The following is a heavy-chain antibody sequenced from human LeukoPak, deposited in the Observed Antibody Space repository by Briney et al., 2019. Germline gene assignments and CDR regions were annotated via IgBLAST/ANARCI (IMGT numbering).Heavy chain of an antibody. Sequence: ASVRVSCKASGYTFTGYYMHWVRQAPGQGLEWMGWINPNSGGTNYAQKFQGRVTMTRDTSISTAYMELSRLRSDDTAVYYCAREAIAAALKSHRGAFDIWGQGTMVTVSS. CDR3: AREAIAAALKSHRGAFDI. CDR1: GYTFTGYY. V-gene: IGHV1-2*02. J-gene: IGHJ3*02. D-gene: IGHD6-13*01. CDR2: INPNSGGT.